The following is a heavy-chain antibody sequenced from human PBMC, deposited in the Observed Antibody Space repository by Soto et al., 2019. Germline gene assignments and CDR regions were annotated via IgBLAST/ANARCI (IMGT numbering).Heavy chain of an antibody. J-gene: IGHJ6*02. CDR1: GDSVSSNSAA. Sequence: SQTLSLTGAISGDSVSSNSAAWNWIRQSPSRGLEWLGRTYYRSKWYNDYAVSMKSRITINPDTSKNQFSLQLNSVTPEDTAVYYCARDLRIAVAGTFSVSSFYGMDVCGQGPTLTVS. CDR3: ARDLRIAVAGTFSVSSFYGMDV. V-gene: IGHV6-1*01. CDR2: TYYRSKWYN. D-gene: IGHD6-19*01.